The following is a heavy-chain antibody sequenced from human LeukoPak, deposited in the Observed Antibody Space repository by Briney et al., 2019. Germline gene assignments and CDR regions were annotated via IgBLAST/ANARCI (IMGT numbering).Heavy chain of an antibody. V-gene: IGHV1-2*02. CDR1: GYTFTGYY. J-gene: IGHJ6*02. CDR3: ARARRAHCSSTSCYKSYYYGMDV. Sequence: ASVKVSCKASGYTFTGYYMHWVRQAPGQGLEWMGWINPNSGGTNYAQKFQGRVTMTRDTSISTAYMELSRLRSEDTAVYYCARARRAHCSSTSCYKSYYYGMDVWGQGTTVTVSS. D-gene: IGHD2-2*02. CDR2: INPNSGGT.